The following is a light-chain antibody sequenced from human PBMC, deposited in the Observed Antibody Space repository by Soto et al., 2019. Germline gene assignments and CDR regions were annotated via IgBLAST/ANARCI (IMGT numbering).Light chain of an antibody. J-gene: IGKJ4*01. Sequence: EIVMTQSPATLSVSPGERATLSCRASQSVSSNLAWYQQKPGQAPRLLIYDASTRATGTPARFSGSGSGTEFTLAISSLQSEDFAVYYCQQFNNWPCTFGGGTKVEIK. CDR3: QQFNNWPCT. CDR2: DAS. V-gene: IGKV3-15*01. CDR1: QSVSSN.